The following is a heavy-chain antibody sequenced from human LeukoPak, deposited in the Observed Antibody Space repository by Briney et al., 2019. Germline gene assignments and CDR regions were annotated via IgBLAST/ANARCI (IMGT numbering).Heavy chain of an antibody. CDR3: ARGTNGLRYFDWLVDLDDSAYFDY. Sequence: GASVKVSCKASGYTFTSYGISWVRQAPGQGLEWMGWISAYNGNTNYAQKLQGRVTMTTDTSTSTAYMELRSLRSDDTAVYYCARGTNGLRYFDWLVDLDDSAYFDYWGQGTLVTVSS. J-gene: IGHJ4*02. D-gene: IGHD3-9*01. CDR1: GYTFTSYG. CDR2: ISAYNGNT. V-gene: IGHV1-18*01.